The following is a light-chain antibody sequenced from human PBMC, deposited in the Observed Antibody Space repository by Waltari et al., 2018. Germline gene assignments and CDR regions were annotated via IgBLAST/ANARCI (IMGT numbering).Light chain of an antibody. J-gene: IGLJ3*02. Sequence: QSVLTQPPSVSGAPGQRVTISCTGSSSNIGAGYDVHWYQQLPGTAPKLLIYGTSNRPSGVPDRFSGSKSGTSASLAITGLQAEDEADYYCMFWPNNVWVFGGGTKLTVL. V-gene: IGLV1-40*01. CDR2: GTS. CDR3: MFWPNNVWV. CDR1: SSNIGAGYD.